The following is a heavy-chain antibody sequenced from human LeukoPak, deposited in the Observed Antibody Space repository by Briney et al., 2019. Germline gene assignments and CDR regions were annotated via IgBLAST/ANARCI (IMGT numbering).Heavy chain of an antibody. D-gene: IGHD3-10*01. CDR1: GYTFTSYG. J-gene: IGHJ3*02. CDR3: ARDRGSFDI. V-gene: IGHV1-18*01. Sequence: ASVRVSCKASGYTFTSYGISWVRQAPGQALEWMGWISAYNCNTNYAQKLQRRVTMTTDTSTSSAHVDVETLIPGHTAVYYCARDRGSFDIWGQGTMVTVSS. CDR2: ISAYNCNT.